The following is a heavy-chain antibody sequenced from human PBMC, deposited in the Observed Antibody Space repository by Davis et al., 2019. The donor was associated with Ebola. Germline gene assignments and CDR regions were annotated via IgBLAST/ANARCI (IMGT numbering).Heavy chain of an antibody. J-gene: IGHJ6*02. CDR3: ARRGGSGSYYSYYGMDV. D-gene: IGHD3-10*01. V-gene: IGHV5-51*01. CDR1: GYSFTSYW. CDR2: IYPGDSDT. Sequence: PGGSLRLSCKGSGYSFTSYWIGWVRQMPGKGLEWMGIIYPGDSDTRYSPSFQGQVTISADSSITTAYLQWSSLKASDTAIYYCARRGGSGSYYSYYGMDVWGQGTTVTVSS.